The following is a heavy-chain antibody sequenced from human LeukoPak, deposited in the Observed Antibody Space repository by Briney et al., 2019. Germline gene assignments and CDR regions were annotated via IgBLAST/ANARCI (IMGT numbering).Heavy chain of an antibody. CDR2: IYTSGST. V-gene: IGHV4-4*07. D-gene: IGHD3-10*01. CDR3: ARWDSGSFQFDY. CDR1: GGSISSYY. J-gene: IGHJ4*02. Sequence: NPSETLSLTCSVSGGSISSYYWSWIRQPAGKGLEWIGRIYTSGSTNYNPSLKSRITISVDTSKNQFSLKLSSVTAADTAVYYCARWDSGSFQFDYWGQGTLVTVSS.